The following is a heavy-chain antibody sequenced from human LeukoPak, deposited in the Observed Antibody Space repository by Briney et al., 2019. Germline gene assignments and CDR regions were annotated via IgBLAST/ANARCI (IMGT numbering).Heavy chain of an antibody. CDR3: AKDAQQQLIY. J-gene: IGHJ4*02. D-gene: IGHD6-13*01. V-gene: IGHV3-30*02. CDR1: GFTFSSYG. CDR2: IRYDGSNK. Sequence: GGSLRLSCAASGFTFSSYGMHWVRQAPGKGLEWGAFIRYDGSNKYYADSVKGRFTISRDNSKNTLYLQMNSLRAEDTAVYYCAKDAQQQLIYWGQGTLVTVSS.